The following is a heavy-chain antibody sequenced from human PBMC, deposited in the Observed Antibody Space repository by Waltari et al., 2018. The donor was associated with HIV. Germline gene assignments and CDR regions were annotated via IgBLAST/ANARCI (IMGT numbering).Heavy chain of an antibody. J-gene: IGHJ3*02. V-gene: IGHV3-30*18. CDR3: AKLRTIFDAFDI. Sequence: QVQLVESGGGVVQPGRSLRLSCAASGFTFSSYGIHWVRQAQGKGLEWVAVIYHDGSNKNYGDSVKGRFTISRDSSKNTLYLQMNSLTVEDTAVYYCAKLRTIFDAFDIWGQGTMVTVSS. D-gene: IGHD3-3*01. CDR1: GFTFSSYG. CDR2: IYHDGSNK.